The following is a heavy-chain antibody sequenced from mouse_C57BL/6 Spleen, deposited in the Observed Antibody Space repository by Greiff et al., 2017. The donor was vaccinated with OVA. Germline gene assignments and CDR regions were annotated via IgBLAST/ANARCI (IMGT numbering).Heavy chain of an antibody. CDR1: GYSITSGYY. CDR3: ARDRGYDLAWFAY. V-gene: IGHV3-6*01. Sequence: LLESGPGLVKPSQSLSLTCSVTGYSITSGYYWNWIRQFPGNKLEWMGYISYDGSNNYNPSLKNRISITRDTSKNQFFLKLNSVTTEDTATYYCARDRGYDLAWFAYWGQGTLVTVSA. D-gene: IGHD2-2*01. CDR2: ISYDGSN. J-gene: IGHJ3*01.